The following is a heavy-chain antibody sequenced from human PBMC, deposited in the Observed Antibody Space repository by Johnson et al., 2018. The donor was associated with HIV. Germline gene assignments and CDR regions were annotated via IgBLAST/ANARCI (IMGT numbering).Heavy chain of an antibody. Sequence: QVQLVESGGGVVQPGRSLRLSCAASGFTFSSYGMHWVRQAPGKGLEWVAVIWYDGSNKYYADSVKGRFTISRDNSKNTLYLQINSLRAEDTAVYYCAKDFGSGWADAFDIWGQGTGVTISS. J-gene: IGHJ3*02. CDR1: GFTFSSYG. CDR3: AKDFGSGWADAFDI. V-gene: IGHV3-33*06. D-gene: IGHD6-19*01. CDR2: IWYDGSNK.